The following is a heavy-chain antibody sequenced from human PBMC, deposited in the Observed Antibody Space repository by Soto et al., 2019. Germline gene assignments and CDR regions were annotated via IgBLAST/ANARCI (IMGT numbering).Heavy chain of an antibody. V-gene: IGHV3-11*01. J-gene: IGHJ4*01. CDR2: ISSGAFTI. CDR1: CFSLSNSY. D-gene: IGHD3-10*02. CDR3: ARDMSRLEH. Sequence: GSLRVSCVVSCFSLSNSYMAWVRQIPGKGLEWIASISSGAFTISYAAAVKGRFTISRDDGHNSLFLQMDSLRAEDTALYYCARDMSRLEHWGQGTLVTGSS.